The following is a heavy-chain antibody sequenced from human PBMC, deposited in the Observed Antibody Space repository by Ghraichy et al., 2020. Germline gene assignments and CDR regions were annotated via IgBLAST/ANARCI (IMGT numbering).Heavy chain of an antibody. CDR3: AHRRGVRGYFDL. CDR1: GFSLSTSGVG. Sequence: SGPTLVKPTQTLTLTCTFSGFSLSTSGVGVGWIRQPPGKALEWLALIYSNDDKRYSPSLKSRLTITKDTSKNQVVLTMINMDPVDTATYYCAHRRGVRGYFDLWGRGTLVTVSS. J-gene: IGHJ2*01. V-gene: IGHV2-5*01. D-gene: IGHD3-10*01. CDR2: IYSNDDK.